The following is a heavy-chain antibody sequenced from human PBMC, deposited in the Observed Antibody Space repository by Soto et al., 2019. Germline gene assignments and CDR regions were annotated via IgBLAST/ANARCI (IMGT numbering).Heavy chain of an antibody. J-gene: IGHJ6*02. Sequence: QVQLVESGGGVVQPGRSLRLSCAASGFTFSSYGMHWVRQAPGKGLEWVAVISYDGSNKYYADSVKGRFTISRDNSKNTLYLQMNSLRAEDTAVYYCAKVPGGYCSSTSCFIAPGMDVWGQGTTVTVSS. CDR1: GFTFSSYG. V-gene: IGHV3-30*18. D-gene: IGHD2-2*01. CDR3: AKVPGGYCSSTSCFIAPGMDV. CDR2: ISYDGSNK.